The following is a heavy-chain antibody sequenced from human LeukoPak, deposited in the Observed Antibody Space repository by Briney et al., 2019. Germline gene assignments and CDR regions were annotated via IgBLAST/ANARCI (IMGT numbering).Heavy chain of an antibody. Sequence: PGGSLRLSCAASGFTFSSSAMAWVRHAPGKGLEWVSTISYSGSGTYYADSVKGRFTISRDNSENTVYLQMNSLRAEDTAMYFCAGDDSSGYFFDFWGQGTLVTVSS. CDR2: ISYSGSGT. D-gene: IGHD3-22*01. CDR1: GFTFSSSA. CDR3: AGDDSSGYFFDF. J-gene: IGHJ4*02. V-gene: IGHV3-23*01.